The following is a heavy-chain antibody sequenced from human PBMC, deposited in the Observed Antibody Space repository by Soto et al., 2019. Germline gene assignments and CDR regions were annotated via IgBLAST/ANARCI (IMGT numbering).Heavy chain of an antibody. CDR2: INMDGGST. J-gene: IGHJ4*02. CDR3: VRDHSGLKDFDY. D-gene: IGHD1-1*01. Sequence: SLRLSCAASGFALSSFDMDWVRQAPGKGLEWVSYINMDGGSTHYAESVEGRFTISRDNGRNSLSLQMDSLRVEDTAVYYCVRDHSGLKDFDYWGQGTLVTVST. CDR1: GFALSSFD. V-gene: IGHV3-48*03.